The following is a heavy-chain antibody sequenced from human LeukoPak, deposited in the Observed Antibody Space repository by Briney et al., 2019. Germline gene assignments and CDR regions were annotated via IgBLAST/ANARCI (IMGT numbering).Heavy chain of an antibody. V-gene: IGHV3-23*01. J-gene: IGHJ4*02. D-gene: IGHD2-2*01. CDR2: ISGSGGST. CDR3: ARSPTSWYLDF. CDR1: GFTFSSYA. Sequence: GGSLRLSCAASGFTFSSYAMSWVRQAPGKGLEWVSAISGSGGSTYYADSVKGRLTISRDNSKNTLYLQMNSLRPEDTSVYFCARSPTSWYLDFWGQGTLVTVSS.